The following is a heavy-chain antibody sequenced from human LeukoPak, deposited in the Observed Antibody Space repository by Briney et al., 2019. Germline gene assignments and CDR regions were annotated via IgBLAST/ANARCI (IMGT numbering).Heavy chain of an antibody. CDR1: GYSISGGYY. J-gene: IGHJ4*02. V-gene: IGHV4-38-2*01. D-gene: IGHD5-12*01. CDR2: IYHSGST. Sequence: PSETLSLTCAVSGYSISGGYYWGWIRQPPGKGLEWIGSIYHSGSTYYNPSLKSRVTISVDTSKNQFSLKLSSVTAADTAVYYCARVAGLRVATIPDEFDYWGQGTLVTVSS. CDR3: ARVAGLRVATIPDEFDY.